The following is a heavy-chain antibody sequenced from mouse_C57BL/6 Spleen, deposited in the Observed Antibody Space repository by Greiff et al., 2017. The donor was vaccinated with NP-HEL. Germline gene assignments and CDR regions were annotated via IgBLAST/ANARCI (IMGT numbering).Heavy chain of an antibody. CDR1: GFTFSSYA. J-gene: IGHJ2*01. CDR3: ARGSTTVVPYY. Sequence: EVQVVESGGGLVKPGGSLKLSCAASGFTFSSYAMSWVRQTPEKRLEWVATISDGGSYTYYPDNVKGRFTISRDNAKNNLYLQMSHLKSEDTAMYYCARGSTTVVPYYWGQGTTLTVSS. V-gene: IGHV5-4*01. D-gene: IGHD1-1*01. CDR2: ISDGGSYT.